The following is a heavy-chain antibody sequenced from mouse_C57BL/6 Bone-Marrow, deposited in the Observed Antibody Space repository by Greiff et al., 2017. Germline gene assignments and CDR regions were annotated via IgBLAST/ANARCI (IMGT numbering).Heavy chain of an antibody. Sequence: VKLVESGPGLVAPSQSLSITCTVSGFSLTSYGVHWVRQPPGKGLAWLVVIWSDGSTTYNSALKSRLSISKDNSKSQVFLKMNSLQTDDTAMYYCARHGGLRPYYYAMDYWGQGTSVTGSS. CDR1: GFSLTSYG. CDR2: IWSDGST. V-gene: IGHV2-6-1*01. CDR3: ARHGGLRPYYYAMDY. J-gene: IGHJ4*01. D-gene: IGHD3-2*02.